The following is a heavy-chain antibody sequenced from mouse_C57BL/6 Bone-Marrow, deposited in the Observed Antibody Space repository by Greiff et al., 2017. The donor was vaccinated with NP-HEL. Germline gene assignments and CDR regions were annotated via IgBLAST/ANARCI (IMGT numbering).Heavy chain of an antibody. J-gene: IGHJ2*01. CDR3: ARQIYYCGSSHNWEVFFDY. D-gene: IGHD1-1*01. CDR2: ISSGGSYT. V-gene: IGHV5-6*01. CDR1: GFTFSSYG. Sequence: EVLLVESGGDLVKPGGSLKLSCAASGFTFSSYGMSWVRQTPDKRLEWVATISSGGSYTYYPDSVKGRFTISRDNAKNTLYLQMSSLKSEDTAMYYCARQIYYCGSSHNWEVFFDYWGQGTTLTVSA.